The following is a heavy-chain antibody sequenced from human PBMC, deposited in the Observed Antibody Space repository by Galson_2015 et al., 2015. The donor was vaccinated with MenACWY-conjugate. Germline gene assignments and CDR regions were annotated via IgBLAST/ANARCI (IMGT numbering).Heavy chain of an antibody. D-gene: IGHD6-25*01. J-gene: IGHJ4*02. CDR3: VKYLSAPATTYYFDY. CDR2: ISGRSGST. Sequence: SMRLSCAASGFTFSSYGMSWVRQAPGKGLEWVSGISGRSGSTYYADSVKGRFTISRDNSKNTLYLQMNSLRAEDTAVYYCVKYLSAPATTYYFDYWGQGTLATVSS. CDR1: GFTFSSYG. V-gene: IGHV3-23*01.